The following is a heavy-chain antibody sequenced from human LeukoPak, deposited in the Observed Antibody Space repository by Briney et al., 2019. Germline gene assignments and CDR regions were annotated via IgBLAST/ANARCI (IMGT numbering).Heavy chain of an antibody. D-gene: IGHD6-19*01. Sequence: GRSLRLSCAASGFTFSSYAMHWVRQAPGKGLEWVSVISYDGSNKYYADSVKGRFTISRDNSKNTLYLQMNSLRAEDTAVYYCARSAGHVDYWGQGTLVTVSS. CDR3: ARSAGHVDY. CDR1: GFTFSSYA. CDR2: ISYDGSNK. J-gene: IGHJ4*02. V-gene: IGHV3-30*04.